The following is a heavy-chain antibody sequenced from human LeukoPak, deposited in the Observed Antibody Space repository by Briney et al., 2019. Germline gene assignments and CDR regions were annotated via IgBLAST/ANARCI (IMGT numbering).Heavy chain of an antibody. CDR2: IYSGGST. CDR3: ARNWFDP. Sequence: GGSLRLSCAASGFTVSSDYMSWVRQAPGKGLEWVSVIYSGGSTYYADSVKGRFTISRDKSKNTVYLQMISLRFEDTAMYYCARNWFDPWGQGTLVTVSS. CDR1: GFTVSSDY. J-gene: IGHJ5*02. V-gene: IGHV3-53*05.